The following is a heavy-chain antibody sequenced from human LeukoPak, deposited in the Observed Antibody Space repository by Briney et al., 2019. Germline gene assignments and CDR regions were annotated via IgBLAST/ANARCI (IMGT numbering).Heavy chain of an antibody. CDR3: ARDPSYYYGSGSYVY. CDR1: GGTFSSYA. Sequence: ASVKVSCMASGGTFSSYAISWVRQAPGQGLEWMGGIIPIFGTANYAQKFQGRVTITADESTGTAYMELSSLRSEDTAVYYCARDPSYYYGSGSYVYWGQGTLVTVSS. J-gene: IGHJ4*02. V-gene: IGHV1-69*13. CDR2: IIPIFGTA. D-gene: IGHD3-10*01.